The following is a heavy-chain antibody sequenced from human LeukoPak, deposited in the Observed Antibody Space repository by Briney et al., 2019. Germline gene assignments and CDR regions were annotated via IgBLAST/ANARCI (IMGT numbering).Heavy chain of an antibody. J-gene: IGHJ4*02. CDR2: ISAYNGNT. Sequence: GASVKVSCKASGYTVTSYGISWVRQAPGQGLEWMGWISAYNGNTNYAQKLQGRVTTTTDTSTSTAYMELRSLRSDDTAVYYCARALRHIAVAAPIDYWGQGTLVTVSS. CDR1: GYTVTSYG. V-gene: IGHV1-18*01. CDR3: ARALRHIAVAAPIDY. D-gene: IGHD6-19*01.